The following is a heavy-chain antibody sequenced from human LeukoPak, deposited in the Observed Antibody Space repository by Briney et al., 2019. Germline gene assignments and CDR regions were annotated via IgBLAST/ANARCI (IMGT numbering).Heavy chain of an antibody. D-gene: IGHD1-14*01. CDR2: MRHDGSNK. J-gene: IGHJ4*02. Sequence: GGSLRLSCAASGFTFSSYWTHWVRQAPGKGLEWVAFMRHDGSNKDYPDSVRGRFTISRDSSKNTLYLQMNDLRSEDTAVYYCAKVPGKARKFGNLEYWGQGTLVIVSS. V-gene: IGHV3-30*02. CDR1: GFTFSSYW. CDR3: AKVPGKARKFGNLEY.